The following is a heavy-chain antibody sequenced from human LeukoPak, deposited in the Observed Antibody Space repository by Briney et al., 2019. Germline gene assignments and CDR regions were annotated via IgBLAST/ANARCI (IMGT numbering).Heavy chain of an antibody. D-gene: IGHD2-21*02. CDR1: GGSIRSSSYY. CDR3: ARGEVTWFDP. Sequence: PSETLSLTCTVSGGSIRSSSYYWGWIRQPPGEGLEWIGSVYSSGRTYYNPSLTSRVTVSADTSKNQFSLKLSSVTAADTAVYYCARGEVTWFDPWGQGTLVTVSS. CDR2: VYSSGRT. J-gene: IGHJ5*02. V-gene: IGHV4-39*07.